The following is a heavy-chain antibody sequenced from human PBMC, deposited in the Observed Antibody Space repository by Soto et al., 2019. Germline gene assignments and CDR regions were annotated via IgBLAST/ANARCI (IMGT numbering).Heavy chain of an antibody. J-gene: IGHJ4*02. CDR1: GGSVTSGSYY. CDR2: IYDSGST. CDR3: ARGRGSWFGALPFDS. D-gene: IGHD3-10*01. Sequence: QVQLQESGPGLVKPSETLSLTCTVSGGSVTSGSYYWSWIRQPPGKGLEWIGYIYDSGSTRYNPSRKSRGTISLDRSNNQFSRRLRSVTASDTGMYYCARGRGSWFGALPFDSWGQGTLVTVSS. V-gene: IGHV4-61*01.